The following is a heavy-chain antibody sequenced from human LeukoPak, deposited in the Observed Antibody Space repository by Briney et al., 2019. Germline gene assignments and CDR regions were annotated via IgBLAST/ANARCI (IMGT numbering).Heavy chain of an antibody. V-gene: IGHV4-39*01. D-gene: IGHD6-6*01. CDR2: VHYSGST. J-gene: IGHJ4*02. CDR1: GGSISSRGYY. CDR3: AATTIAARQVHYFFDY. Sequence: ASETLSLTCTVSGGSISSRGYYWGWIRQPPGKGLEWVGSVHYSGSTYYNPSLKGRVTISVDTSKNQFSLKLSSVTAADTAVYYCAATTIAARQVHYFFDYWGQGTLVSVSS.